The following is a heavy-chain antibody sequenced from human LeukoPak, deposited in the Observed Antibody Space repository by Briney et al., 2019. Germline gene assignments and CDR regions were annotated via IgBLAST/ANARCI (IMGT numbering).Heavy chain of an antibody. J-gene: IGHJ4*02. CDR2: IFYTGPT. CDR1: GVSSSYNY. CDR3: ARQHGGNYLDF. Sequence: SETLSLTCTVSGVSSSYNYWSWLRQPPGKGREWIGQIFYTGPTEYNPSLKSRVSMSLDTSKNQFSLRLSSVTAGDTAVYYCARQHGGNYLDFWGQGTLVTVSS. V-gene: IGHV4-59*01. D-gene: IGHD4-23*01.